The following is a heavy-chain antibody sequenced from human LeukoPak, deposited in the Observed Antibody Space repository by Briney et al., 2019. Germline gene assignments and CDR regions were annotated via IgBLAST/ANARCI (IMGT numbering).Heavy chain of an antibody. CDR2: IYHSGRT. D-gene: IGHD5-12*01. J-gene: IGHJ5*02. CDR3: ARDQTGYRGYDIGWFDP. Sequence: SETLSLTCTVSGGSIGSGGYYWSWIRQPPGKGLEWIGYIYHSGRTNYNPSLKSRVTISVNPSKNQFSLKLSSVTAADTAVYYCARDQTGYRGYDIGWFDPWGQGTLVTVSS. CDR1: GGSIGSGGYY. V-gene: IGHV4-61*08.